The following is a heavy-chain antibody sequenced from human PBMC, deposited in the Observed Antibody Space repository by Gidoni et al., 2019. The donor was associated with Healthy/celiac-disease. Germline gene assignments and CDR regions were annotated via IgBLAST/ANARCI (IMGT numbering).Heavy chain of an antibody. CDR3: ARDWDGQLGYSYGYLGY. Sequence: QVQLVQSGAEVKKPGASVKVSCKASGYTFTSYYMHWVRQAPGQGLEWMGIINPSGGSTSYAQKFQGRVTMTRDTSTSTVYMELSSLRSEDTAVYYCARDWDGQLGYSYGYLGYWGQGTLVTVSS. D-gene: IGHD5-18*01. J-gene: IGHJ4*02. CDR2: INPSGGST. CDR1: GYTFTSYY. V-gene: IGHV1-46*01.